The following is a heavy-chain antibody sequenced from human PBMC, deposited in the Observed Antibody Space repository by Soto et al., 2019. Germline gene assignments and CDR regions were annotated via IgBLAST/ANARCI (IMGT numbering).Heavy chain of an antibody. CDR3: VRALTSGVYYDDGWETYLPRSYGLDV. Sequence: EVQVLESGGGLVQPGGSLRLSCAASGFDLNRYWMRWVRQAPGKALEWVANIKQDGSEQYYVDSVRGRFTISRDNLKNSLYLQMNSLRPEDTAVYYCVRALTSGVYYDDGWETYLPRSYGLDVWGQGTTVTVSS. CDR2: IKQDGSEQ. J-gene: IGHJ6*02. CDR1: GFDLNRYW. D-gene: IGHD3-16*02. V-gene: IGHV3-7*04.